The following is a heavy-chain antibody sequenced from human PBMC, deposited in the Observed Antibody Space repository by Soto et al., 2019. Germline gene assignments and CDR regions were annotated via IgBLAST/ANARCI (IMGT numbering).Heavy chain of an antibody. D-gene: IGHD5-18*01. CDR3: ATATAMVVDGIDY. CDR2: ISGSGGST. J-gene: IGHJ4*02. CDR1: GFTFSSYA. Sequence: GGSLRLSWAASGFTFSSYAMIWVRQAPGKGLEWVSAISGSGGSTYYADSVKGRFTISRDNSKNTLYLQMNSLRAEDTAVYYYATATAMVVDGIDYWGQGTLVTSPQ. V-gene: IGHV3-23*01.